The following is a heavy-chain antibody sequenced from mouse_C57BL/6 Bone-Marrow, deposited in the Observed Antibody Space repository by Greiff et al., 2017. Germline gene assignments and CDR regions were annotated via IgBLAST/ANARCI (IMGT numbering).Heavy chain of an antibody. CDR1: GFSLTSYG. J-gene: IGHJ3*01. V-gene: IGHV2-6*01. CDR2: IWGVGST. Sequence: VKLKESGPGLVAPSQSLSITCTVSGFSLTSYGVDWVRQSPGKGLEWLGVIWGVGSTTYNSALKSRMSISKDNSKSQVFLKMNSLQTDDTAMYYCASYDYDGGFAYWGQGTLVTVSA. D-gene: IGHD2-4*01. CDR3: ASYDYDGGFAY.